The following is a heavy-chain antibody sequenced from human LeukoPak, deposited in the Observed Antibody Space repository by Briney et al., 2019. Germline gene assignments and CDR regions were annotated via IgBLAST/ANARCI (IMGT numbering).Heavy chain of an antibody. CDR2: IYYSGST. CDR1: GGSISSSSYY. CDR3: ARGIPHDYYYYYMDV. J-gene: IGHJ6*03. V-gene: IGHV4-39*07. D-gene: IGHD5-18*01. Sequence: SETLSLTCTVSGGSISSSSYYWGWIRQPPGKGLEWIGSIYYSGSTYHNPSLKSRVTISVDTSKNQFSLKLSSVTAADTAVYYCARGIPHDYYYYYMDVWGKGTTVTVSS.